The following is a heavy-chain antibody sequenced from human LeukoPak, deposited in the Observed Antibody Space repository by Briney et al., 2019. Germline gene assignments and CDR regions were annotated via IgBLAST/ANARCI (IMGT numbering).Heavy chain of an antibody. Sequence: PGGSLRLSCVASGFRFEDYAMHWVRQVPGKGLEWVSRINSDGSSTSYADSVKGRFTISRDNAKNTLYLQMNSLRAEDTAVYYCARGLNVVGATPLYWGQGTLVTVSS. D-gene: IGHD1-26*01. CDR3: ARGLNVVGATPLY. CDR1: GFRFEDYA. J-gene: IGHJ4*02. CDR2: INSDGSST. V-gene: IGHV3-74*01.